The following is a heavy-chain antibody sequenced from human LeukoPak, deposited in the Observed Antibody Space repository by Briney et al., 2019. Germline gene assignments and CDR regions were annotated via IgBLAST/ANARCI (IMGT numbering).Heavy chain of an antibody. J-gene: IGHJ4*02. CDR2: INHSGST. Sequence: SETLSLTCAVYGGSFSGYYWSWIRQPPGKGLEWIGEINHSGSTNYNPSLKSRFTISVDTSKNQFSLKLSSVTAADTAVYYCARGATKKFDYWGQGTLVTVSS. D-gene: IGHD1-26*01. CDR1: GGSFSGYY. V-gene: IGHV4-34*01. CDR3: ARGATKKFDY.